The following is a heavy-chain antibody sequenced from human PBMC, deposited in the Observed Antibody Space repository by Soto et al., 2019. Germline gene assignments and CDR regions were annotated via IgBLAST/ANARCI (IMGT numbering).Heavy chain of an antibody. J-gene: IGHJ3*02. CDR2: IYPGDSDT. Sequence: EVQLVQSGAEVKKPGESLKISCKGSGYSFTSYWIGWVRQMPGKGLEWMGIIYPGDSDTRYSPSFQSQVTISADKSISTAYLQWSSLKASDTAMYYCARGRYYDFWSGYPDDAFDIWGQGTMVTVSS. CDR3: ARGRYYDFWSGYPDDAFDI. V-gene: IGHV5-51*03. CDR1: GYSFTSYW. D-gene: IGHD3-3*01.